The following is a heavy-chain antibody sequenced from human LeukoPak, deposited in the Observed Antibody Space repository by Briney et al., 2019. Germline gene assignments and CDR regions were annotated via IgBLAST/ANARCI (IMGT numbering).Heavy chain of an antibody. CDR2: IFYSGST. CDR3: ARQGVGATDF. D-gene: IGHD1-26*01. CDR1: GGSINSNGYY. Sequence: SETLSLTCSVSGGSINSNGYYWAWIRQPPGKRPEWIGSIFYSGSTHYNPSLQSRITISADTSKGQFSLKLSSVTAADTAVYYCARQGVGATDFWGQGSLVTVSS. V-gene: IGHV4-39*01. J-gene: IGHJ4*02.